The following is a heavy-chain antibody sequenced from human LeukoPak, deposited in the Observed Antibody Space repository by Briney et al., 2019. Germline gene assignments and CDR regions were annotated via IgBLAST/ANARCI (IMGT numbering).Heavy chain of an antibody. D-gene: IGHD5-24*01. Sequence: SETLSLTCTVSGGSISSYYWSWIRQPPGKGLEWIGYINYGGRTNYNPSLKSRVTISVDTSKNQPSLKLSSVTAADTAVYYCARGREMATTPFDYWGQGTLVTVSS. CDR3: ARGREMATTPFDY. CDR1: GGSISSYY. J-gene: IGHJ4*02. CDR2: INYGGRT. V-gene: IGHV4-59*01.